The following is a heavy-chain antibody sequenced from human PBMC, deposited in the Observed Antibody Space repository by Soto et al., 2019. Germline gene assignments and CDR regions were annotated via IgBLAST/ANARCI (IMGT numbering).Heavy chain of an antibody. D-gene: IGHD5-18*01. CDR2: IYYSGST. J-gene: IGHJ6*02. V-gene: IGHV4-61*01. CDR3: ARAYREGPIQLWLRGLHEGDYYYGMDV. CDR1: GGSVSSGSYY. Sequence: PSETLSLTCTVSGGSVSSGSYYWSWIRQPPGKGLEWIGYIYYSGSTNYNPSLKSRVTISVDTSKNQFSLKLSSVTAADTAVYYCARAYREGPIQLWLRGLHEGDYYYGMDVWGQGTTVTVSS.